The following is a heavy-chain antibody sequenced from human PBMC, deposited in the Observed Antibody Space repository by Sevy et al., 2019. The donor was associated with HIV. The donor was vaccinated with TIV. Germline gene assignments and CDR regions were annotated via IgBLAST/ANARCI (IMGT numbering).Heavy chain of an antibody. CDR3: ARDGLVGATRYDY. J-gene: IGHJ4*02. CDR1: GFTFSDYY. V-gene: IGHV3-11*01. CDR2: ISSSGSTI. D-gene: IGHD1-26*01. Sequence: GGSLRLSCAASGFTFSDYYMSWIRQAPGKGLEWVSYISSSGSTIYDADSVKGRFTISRDNAKNSLYLQMNSLRAEDTAVYYCARDGLVGATRYDYWGQRTLVTVSS.